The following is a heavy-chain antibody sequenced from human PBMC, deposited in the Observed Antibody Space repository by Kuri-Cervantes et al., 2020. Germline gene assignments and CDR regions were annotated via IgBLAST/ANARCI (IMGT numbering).Heavy chain of an antibody. J-gene: IGHJ4*02. CDR2: IGRDGNEK. V-gene: IGHV3-7*01. CDR3: ARCTVAGHFDY. D-gene: IGHD6-19*01. Sequence: GESLKISCLASGFTFSNYWMSWARLTPGKGLEWVANIGRDGNEKFYVDSVKGRFTISRDNAKNSLYLHMNSLRDEDTAVYYCARCTVAGHFDYWGQGTLVTVSS. CDR1: GFTFSNYW.